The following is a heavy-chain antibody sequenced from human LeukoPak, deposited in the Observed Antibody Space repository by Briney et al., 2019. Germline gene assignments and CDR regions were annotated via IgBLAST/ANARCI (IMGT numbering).Heavy chain of an antibody. CDR3: VRNLAVAGTCFDS. J-gene: IGHJ4*02. CDR1: GFAFRNYW. V-gene: IGHV3-7*03. D-gene: IGHD6-19*01. CDR2: IKQDGSDR. Sequence: GGSLRLSCAASGFAFRNYWMSWVRQAPGTGLEWVANIKQDGSDRNYVTSVRGRFTISRDNAESSLYLQMNSLRVEDTAVYYCVRNLAVAGTCFDSWGQGTLVTVSS.